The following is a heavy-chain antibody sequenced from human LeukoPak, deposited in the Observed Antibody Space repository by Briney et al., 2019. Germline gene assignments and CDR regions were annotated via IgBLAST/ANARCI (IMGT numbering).Heavy chain of an antibody. J-gene: IGHJ4*02. Sequence: SETLSLTCTVSGGSISSGSYYWSWIRQPAGKGLEWIGRIYTTGSTNYNPSLKSRVAISVDTSKNQFSLKLSSVTAADTAVYYCARDLGYPLDYWGQGTLVTVSS. CDR1: GGSISSGSYY. V-gene: IGHV4-61*02. D-gene: IGHD2-15*01. CDR3: ARDLGYPLDY. CDR2: IYTTGST.